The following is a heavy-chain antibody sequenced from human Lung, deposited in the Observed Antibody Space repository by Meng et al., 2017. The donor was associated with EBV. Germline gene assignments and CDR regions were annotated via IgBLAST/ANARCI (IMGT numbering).Heavy chain of an antibody. CDR3: ARGNPGSNVHFDF. D-gene: IGHD1-26*01. CDR1: GDTVSGNSVT. CDR2: TSYRSKWYN. V-gene: IGHV6-1*01. J-gene: IGHJ4*02. Sequence: QLQQSGPGLVKPSXXPSLSCAISGDTVSGNSVTWNWIRQSPSKGLEWLGRTSYRSKWYNDYAESVKSRIIISPDTSKNQFSLHLNSVTPEDTAVYFCARGNPGSNVHFDFWGQGTLVTVSS.